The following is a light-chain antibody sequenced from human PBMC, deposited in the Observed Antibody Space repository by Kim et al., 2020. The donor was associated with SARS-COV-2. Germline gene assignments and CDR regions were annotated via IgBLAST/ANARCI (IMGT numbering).Light chain of an antibody. Sequence: EIVLTQSPDTLSLSPGERATLSCRASESISRDLAWYQQKPGQAPRLLIHDASNRATDIPARFSGSGSGTDFTLTINSLEPEDIAVYYCQQRSKWPRTFGQGTKVDIK. CDR3: QQRSKWPRT. J-gene: IGKJ1*01. V-gene: IGKV3-11*01. CDR1: ESISRD. CDR2: DAS.